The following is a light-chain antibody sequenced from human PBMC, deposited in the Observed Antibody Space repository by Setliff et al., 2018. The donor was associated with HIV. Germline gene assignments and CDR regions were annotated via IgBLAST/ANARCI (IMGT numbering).Light chain of an antibody. Sequence: DIQMTQPPSSLSASVGDRVTITCRAGQSISRHLNWILQKPGKAPKVLIYGASSLQSGVPSRFSGSGSGTDFSLTISSLQPEDFGTYYCQQSYSAPLTFGGGTKVDIK. CDR1: QSISRH. CDR3: QQSYSAPLT. CDR2: GAS. V-gene: IGKV1-39*01. J-gene: IGKJ4*01.